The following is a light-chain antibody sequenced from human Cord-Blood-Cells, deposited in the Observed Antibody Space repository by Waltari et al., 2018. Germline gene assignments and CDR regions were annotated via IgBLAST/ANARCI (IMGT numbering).Light chain of an antibody. J-gene: IGKJ3*01. CDR3: QQYNSYSFT. CDR1: QSISSW. Sequence: DIQMTQSPSILFASVGDRVNITCRASQSISSWLAWYQQKPGKAPKLLIYKASSLESGVPSRFSGSGSGTEFTLTISSLQPDDFATYDCQQYNSYSFTFGPGTKVDIK. V-gene: IGKV1-5*03. CDR2: KAS.